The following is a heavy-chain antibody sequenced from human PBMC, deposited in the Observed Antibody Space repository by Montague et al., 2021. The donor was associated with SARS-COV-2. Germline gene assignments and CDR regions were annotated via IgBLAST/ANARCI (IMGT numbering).Heavy chain of an antibody. J-gene: IGHJ4*02. V-gene: IGHV4-59*01. D-gene: IGHD6-13*01. CDR2: IYYSGST. CDR3: ARGTAAGNNFDY. Sequence: SETLSLTCTVSGGSISSYYWSWIRQPPGKGLEWIGYIYYSGSTNYNPSLKSRVTISVDTSKNQFSLKLSSVTAADTAVYYCARGTAAGNNFDYWGQGTLVTVSS. CDR1: GGSISSYY.